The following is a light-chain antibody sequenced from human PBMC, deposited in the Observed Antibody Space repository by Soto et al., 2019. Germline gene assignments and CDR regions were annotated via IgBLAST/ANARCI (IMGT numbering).Light chain of an antibody. Sequence: QSVLTQPASVSGSPGQSITISCTGTSSDVGGYNYVSWYQQHPGKAPKLMIYEVSNRPSGVSNRFSGSKSGNTASLTISGLQAEDEADYYCISYATNRDVLFGGGTKLTVL. CDR1: SSDVGGYNY. CDR3: ISYATNRDVL. V-gene: IGLV2-14*01. J-gene: IGLJ2*01. CDR2: EVS.